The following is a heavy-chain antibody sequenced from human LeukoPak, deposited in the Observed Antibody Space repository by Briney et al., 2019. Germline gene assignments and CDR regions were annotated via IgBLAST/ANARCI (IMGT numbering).Heavy chain of an antibody. CDR3: ARDDRVTAPTY. Sequence: SETLSLTCAVSGYSISSGYYWGWIRQPPGKGLEWIGSIYHSGSTYYNPSLKSRVTISVDTSKNQFSLRLRSVTAADTAVYYCARDDRVTAPTYWGQGTLVTVSS. D-gene: IGHD1-1*01. V-gene: IGHV4-38-2*01. J-gene: IGHJ4*02. CDR2: IYHSGST. CDR1: GYSISSGYY.